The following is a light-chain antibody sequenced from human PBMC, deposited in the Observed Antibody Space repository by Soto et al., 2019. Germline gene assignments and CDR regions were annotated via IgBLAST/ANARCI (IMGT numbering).Light chain of an antibody. V-gene: IGLV1-40*01. J-gene: IGLJ2*01. CDR3: QSYDSSLSGSVV. CDR2: GNS. Sequence: QSVLTQPPSVSGAPGQRVTISCTGSSSNIGAGYDVHWYQQLPGTAPKLLIHGNSNRPSGVPDRFSGSKSGTSASLAITGLQAEDEADYYCQSYDSSLSGSVVFGGGTEVTVL. CDR1: SSNIGAGYD.